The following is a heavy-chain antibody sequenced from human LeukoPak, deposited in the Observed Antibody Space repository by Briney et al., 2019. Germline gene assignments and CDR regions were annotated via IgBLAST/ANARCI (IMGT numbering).Heavy chain of an antibody. CDR1: GFTFSSYG. J-gene: IGHJ4*02. CDR3: AIRPSGRYN. V-gene: IGHV3-23*01. D-gene: IGHD1-26*01. CDR2: LSGSGGST. Sequence: AGSLRLSSAASGFTFSSYGMSWHRQAPGQGLEGVSALSGSGGSTYYADSGKGQFTISRDNSKNPLYLQMNSLGAEDTAVYYGAIRPSGRYNWGQGTVVTVSS.